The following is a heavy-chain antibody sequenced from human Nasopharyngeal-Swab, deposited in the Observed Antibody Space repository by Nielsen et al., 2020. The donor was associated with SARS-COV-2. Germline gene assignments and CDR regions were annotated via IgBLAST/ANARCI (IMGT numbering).Heavy chain of an antibody. D-gene: IGHD3-16*01. CDR2: IAPSDSTT. Sequence: GESLKISCKGSGYTFTSYWINWVRQMPGRGLEWMGRIAPSDSTTAYNPSFQGYVTISVDKSISTAFLQWNSLKASDSAMYYCARHSDVMGSVYWGQGTPVTVTS. V-gene: IGHV5-10-1*01. J-gene: IGHJ4*02. CDR1: GYTFTSYW. CDR3: ARHSDVMGSVY.